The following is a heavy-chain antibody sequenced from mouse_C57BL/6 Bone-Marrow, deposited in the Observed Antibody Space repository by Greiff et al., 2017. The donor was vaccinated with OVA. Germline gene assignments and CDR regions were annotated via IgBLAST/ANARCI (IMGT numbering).Heavy chain of an antibody. D-gene: IGHD2-4*01. CDR2: ISDGGSYT. Sequence: EVKLMESGGGLVKPGGSLKLSCAASGFTFSSYAMSWVRQTPEKRLEWVATISDGGSYTYYPDNVKGRFTISRDNAKNNLYLQMSHLKSEDTAMYYCALIYYDYDDGMDYWGQGTSVTVSS. CDR1: GFTFSSYA. J-gene: IGHJ4*01. V-gene: IGHV5-4*03. CDR3: ALIYYDYDDGMDY.